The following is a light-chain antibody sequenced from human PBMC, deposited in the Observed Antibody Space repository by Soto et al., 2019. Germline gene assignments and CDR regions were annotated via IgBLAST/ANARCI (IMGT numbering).Light chain of an antibody. CDR1: ESVDDY. CDR3: QQRGDWPPIT. Sequence: EIVLSQSPDILSLSPGDTATLSCRASESVDDYLAWYQQKPGQAPRLLIYGSSNRATGVPVRFSGSGSGTDFTLTISSLEPEDFAVYYCQQRGDWPPITFGQGTRLEIK. J-gene: IGKJ5*01. V-gene: IGKV3-11*01. CDR2: GSS.